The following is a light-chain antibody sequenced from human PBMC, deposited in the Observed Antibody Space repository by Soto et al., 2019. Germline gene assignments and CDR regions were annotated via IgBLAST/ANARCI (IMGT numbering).Light chain of an antibody. J-gene: IGLJ2*01. V-gene: IGLV1-51*01. CDR3: GTGGSSPRAGV. CDR1: SSNIGNNY. CDR2: DNN. Sequence: QSVLTQPPSVSAAPGQKVTISCSGSSSNIGNNYVSWYQQFPGTAPKLLIYDNNKRPSGIPDRFSGSKSGTSATLDNTGPPPGEKADYYWGTGGSSPRAGVFGGGAK.